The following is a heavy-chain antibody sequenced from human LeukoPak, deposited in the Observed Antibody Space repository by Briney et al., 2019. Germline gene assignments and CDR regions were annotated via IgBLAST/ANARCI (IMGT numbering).Heavy chain of an antibody. CDR3: ARARNYYDSSDYYYEGDAFDI. CDR2: IFLSGST. V-gene: IGHV4-4*07. Sequence: SETLSLTCTVSGGSISSYYWSWIRQPAGKGLEWIGRIFLSGSTNYNPSLKSRVTMSIATSKNQFSLKLSSVTAADTAVYFCARARNYYDSSDYYYEGDAFDIWGQGTMVTVSS. CDR1: GGSISSYY. D-gene: IGHD3-22*01. J-gene: IGHJ3*02.